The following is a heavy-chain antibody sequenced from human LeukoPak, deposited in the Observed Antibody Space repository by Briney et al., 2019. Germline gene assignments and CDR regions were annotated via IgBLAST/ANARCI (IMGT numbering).Heavy chain of an antibody. CDR2: INPSGGST. D-gene: IGHD3-16*01. CDR1: GGTFSSYA. CDR3: ARDLIMITFGGGLDY. V-gene: IGHV1-46*03. Sequence: ASVKVSCKASGGTFSSYAISWVRQAPGQGLEWMGIINPSGGSTSYAQKFQGRVTMTRDTSTSTVYMELSSLRSEDTAGYYCARDLIMITFGGGLDYWGQGTLVTVSS. J-gene: IGHJ4*02.